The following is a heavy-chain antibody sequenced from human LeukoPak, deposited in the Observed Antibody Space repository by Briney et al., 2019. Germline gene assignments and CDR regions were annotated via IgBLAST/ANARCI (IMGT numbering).Heavy chain of an antibody. CDR3: ARLYCSSTSCFGAFDI. V-gene: IGHV4-4*09. J-gene: IGHJ3*02. Sequence: SETLSLTCTVSGGSISSYYWSWIRQPPGKGLEWIGYIYTSGSTNYNPSLKSRVTISVDTSKNQFSLKLSSVTAADTAVYYCARLYCSSTSCFGAFDIWAKGQWSPSLQ. CDR1: GGSISSYY. D-gene: IGHD2-2*01. CDR2: IYTSGST.